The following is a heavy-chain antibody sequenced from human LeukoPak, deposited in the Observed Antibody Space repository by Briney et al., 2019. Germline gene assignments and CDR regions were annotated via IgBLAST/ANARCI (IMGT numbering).Heavy chain of an antibody. Sequence: GESLKISCKGSGYSFTSYWIGWVRQMPGKGLEWMGIIYPGDSDTRYSPSFQGQVTISADKSISTAYLQWSSLKASDTAMYYCARQTYGDHYYYYGMDVWGQGTTVTVSS. V-gene: IGHV5-51*01. CDR3: ARQTYGDHYYYYGMDV. CDR2: IYPGDSDT. J-gene: IGHJ6*02. CDR1: GYSFTSYW. D-gene: IGHD4-17*01.